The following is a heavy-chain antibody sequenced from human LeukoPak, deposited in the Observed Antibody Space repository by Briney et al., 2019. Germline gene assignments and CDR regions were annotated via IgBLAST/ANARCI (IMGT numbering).Heavy chain of an antibody. CDR1: GFTFSSYA. Sequence: PGGSPRLSCAASGFTFSSYAMSWVRQAPGKGLEWVSAISGSGGSTYYADSVKGRFTISRDNSKNTLYLQMNSLRAEDTAVYYCAKDDLGYCSSTSCPPFDYWGQGTLVTVSS. D-gene: IGHD2-2*01. J-gene: IGHJ4*02. CDR3: AKDDLGYCSSTSCPPFDY. V-gene: IGHV3-23*01. CDR2: ISGSGGST.